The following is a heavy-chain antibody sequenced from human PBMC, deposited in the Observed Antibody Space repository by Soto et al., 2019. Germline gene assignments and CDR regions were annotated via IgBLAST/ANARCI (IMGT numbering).Heavy chain of an antibody. Sequence: PGGSLRLSCAASGFTFSSYGMHWVRQAPGEGLEWVAVIWYDGSNEYYADSVKGRFTISRDNSKNTLYLQMSTLRAEDTAIYYCAKEKTAGRPGYYFDSWGQGALVTVSS. V-gene: IGHV3-33*06. J-gene: IGHJ4*02. CDR3: AKEKTAGRPGYYFDS. CDR1: GFTFSSYG. D-gene: IGHD3-10*01. CDR2: IWYDGSNE.